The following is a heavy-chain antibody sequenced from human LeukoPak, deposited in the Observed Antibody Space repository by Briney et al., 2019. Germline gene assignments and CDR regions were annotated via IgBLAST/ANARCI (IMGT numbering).Heavy chain of an antibody. CDR3: AKDITMIVVVRFDAFDI. V-gene: IGHV3-23*01. CDR1: GFSVNTYA. CDR2: ISGSGGST. Sequence: GGSLRLSCAASGFSVNTYAMTWVRQGTGKGLEWVSAISGSGGSTYYADSVKGRFTISRDNSKNTLYLQMNSLRAEDTAVYYCAKDITMIVVVRFDAFDIWGQGTMVTVSS. J-gene: IGHJ3*02. D-gene: IGHD3-22*01.